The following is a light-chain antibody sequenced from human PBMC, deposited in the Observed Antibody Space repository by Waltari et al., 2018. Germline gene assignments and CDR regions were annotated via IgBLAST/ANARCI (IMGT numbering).Light chain of an antibody. CDR1: NIGSKS. CDR2: DDN. CDR3: QVWDSSSDHVV. J-gene: IGLJ2*01. Sequence: YVLTQLPSVSVALGQTARIIRWGRNIGSKSGNWYPQKPGQAPGLVVYDDNDRPSGIPERFSGSNSGNTPTLTISRVEVGDEADYYCQVWDSSSDHVVFGGGTKLTVL. V-gene: IGLV3-21*02.